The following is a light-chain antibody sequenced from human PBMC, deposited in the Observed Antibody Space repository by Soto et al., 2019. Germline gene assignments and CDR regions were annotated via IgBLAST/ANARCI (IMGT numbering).Light chain of an antibody. CDR2: GTS. CDR3: QQSYSTLLIT. Sequence: DIQMTPSPSFLSASVGDRVTISCRASQAINTYLNWDQQKPGKAPKLLIYGTSDLQNGVPSRFSGGGSGTDFTLTISSMQPEDFETYYWQQSYSTLLITFGQGTRLEV. V-gene: IGKV1-39*01. CDR1: QAINTY. J-gene: IGKJ5*01.